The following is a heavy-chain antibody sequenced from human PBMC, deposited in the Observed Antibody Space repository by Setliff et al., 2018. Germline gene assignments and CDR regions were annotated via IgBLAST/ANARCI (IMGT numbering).Heavy chain of an antibody. D-gene: IGHD3-16*01. CDR2: ISAYNGNT. V-gene: IGHV1-18*01. CDR1: GYTFTSYA. Sequence: ASVKVSCKASGYTFTSYAFSWVRQAPGQGLEWMGWISAYNGNTNYAQKFQGRVTMTTDTSTSTAYMELRSLRSDDTAVYYCARGAYDSYYFDYWGQGTLVTVSS. CDR3: ARGAYDSYYFDY. J-gene: IGHJ4*02.